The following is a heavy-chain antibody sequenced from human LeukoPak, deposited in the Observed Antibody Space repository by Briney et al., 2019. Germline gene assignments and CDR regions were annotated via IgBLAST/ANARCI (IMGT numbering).Heavy chain of an antibody. J-gene: IGHJ6*02. CDR3: TRVGYSYGYLRNYYYYGMDV. Sequence: SVKVSCKASGGTFSSYAISWVRQAPGQGLEWMGGIIPIFGTANYAQKFQGRVTITADESTSTAYMELSSLRSEDTAVYYCTRVGYSYGYLRNYYYYGMDVWGQGTTVTVSS. D-gene: IGHD5-18*01. CDR2: IIPIFGTA. CDR1: GGTFSSYA. V-gene: IGHV1-69*13.